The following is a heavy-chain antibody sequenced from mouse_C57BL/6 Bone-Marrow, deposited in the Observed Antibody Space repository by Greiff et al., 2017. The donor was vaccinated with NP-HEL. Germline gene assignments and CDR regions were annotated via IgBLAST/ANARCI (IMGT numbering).Heavy chain of an antibody. CDR1: GFTFSSYG. CDR3: ARHRNGNYLPWFAY. J-gene: IGHJ3*01. D-gene: IGHD2-1*01. V-gene: IGHV5-6*01. CDR2: ISSGGSYT. Sequence: DVQLQESGGDLVKPGGSLKLSCAASGFTFSSYGMSWVRQTPDKRLEWVATISSGGSYTYYPDSVKGRFTISRDNAKNTLYLQMSSLKSEDTAMYYCARHRNGNYLPWFAYWGQGTLVTVSA.